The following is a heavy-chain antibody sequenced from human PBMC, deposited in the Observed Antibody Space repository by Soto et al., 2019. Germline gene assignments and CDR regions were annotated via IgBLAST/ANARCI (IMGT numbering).Heavy chain of an antibody. CDR1: GFTFGSYA. V-gene: IGHV3-23*01. D-gene: IGHD2-8*01. CDR3: AKLGYCTNGVCNPYDAFDI. J-gene: IGHJ3*02. CDR2: ISGSGGST. Sequence: GGSLRLSCAASGFTFGSYAMSWVRQAPGKGLEWVSAISGSGGSTYYADSVKGRFTISRDNSKNTLYLQMNSLRAEDTAVYYCAKLGYCTNGVCNPYDAFDIWGQGTMVTVSS.